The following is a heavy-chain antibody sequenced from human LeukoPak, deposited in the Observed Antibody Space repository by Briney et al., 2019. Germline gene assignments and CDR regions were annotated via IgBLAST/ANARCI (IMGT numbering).Heavy chain of an antibody. CDR1: GLTFSSYG. D-gene: IGHD5-24*01. J-gene: IGHJ4*02. CDR3: TKVGDGYNNY. CDR2: IWYDGSNK. Sequence: QPGRSLRLSCAASGLTFSSYGMHWVRQAPGKGLEWVAVIWYDGSNKYYADSVKGRFTISRDNSKNTLYLQMNSLRAGDTAVYYCTKVGDGYNNYWGQGTLVTVSS. V-gene: IGHV3-33*06.